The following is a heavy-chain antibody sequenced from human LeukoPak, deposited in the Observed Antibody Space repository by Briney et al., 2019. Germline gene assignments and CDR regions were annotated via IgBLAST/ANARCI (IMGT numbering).Heavy chain of an antibody. Sequence: GGSLRLSCAASKFTLSDFWMSWVRQAPGKGLEWVANINQDGSDKNYVDSVKGRFTISRDNAKNALYLQMNSLRAEDTAVYYCAKDQVIEWELPIDYFDYWGQGTLVTVSS. CDR1: KFTLSDFW. J-gene: IGHJ4*02. CDR3: AKDQVIEWELPIDYFDY. V-gene: IGHV3-7*03. D-gene: IGHD1-26*01. CDR2: INQDGSDK.